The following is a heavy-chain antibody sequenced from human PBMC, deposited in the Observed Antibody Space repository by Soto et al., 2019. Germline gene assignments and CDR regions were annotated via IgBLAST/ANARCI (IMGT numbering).Heavy chain of an antibody. D-gene: IGHD2-2*01. V-gene: IGHV1-69*01. CDR3: ARSQGSSTSLEIYYYYYYGMDV. CDR1: GGTFSSYA. J-gene: IGHJ6*02. CDR2: IIPISDTT. Sequence: QVQLVQSGAEVKKPGSSVKVSCKASGGTFSSYAISWVRQAPGQGLEWMGGIIPISDTTNYAQKFQGRGTIPADEPTSTAYMELSSRRSEDTAVYYCARSQGSSTSLEIYYYYYYGMDVWGQGTTVTVSS.